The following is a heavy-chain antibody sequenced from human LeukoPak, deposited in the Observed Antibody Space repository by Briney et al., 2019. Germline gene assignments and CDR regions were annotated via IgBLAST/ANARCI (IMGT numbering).Heavy chain of an antibody. CDR2: IYYSGST. Sequence: SETLSLTCTVSGGSISSYYWNWIRQPPGKGLEWIGYIYYSGSTNYNPSLKSRVTISVDTSKNQFSLKLSSVTAADTAVYYCARVGLATYAFDIWGQGTMVTVSS. CDR1: GGSISSYY. J-gene: IGHJ3*02. V-gene: IGHV4-59*01. CDR3: ARVGLATYAFDI. D-gene: IGHD5-12*01.